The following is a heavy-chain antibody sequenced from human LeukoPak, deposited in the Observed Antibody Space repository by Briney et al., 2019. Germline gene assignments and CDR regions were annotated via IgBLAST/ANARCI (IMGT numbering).Heavy chain of an antibody. Sequence: GGSLRLSCAASGFTFSSYGMSWVRQAPGKGLEWVSAINTSGGSTYYADSVKGRFTISRDNSKNTLYLQMNSLRSEDTAVYYCARRGGRRSGSIRGVFAFDIWGQGTMVTVSS. CDR2: INTSGGST. CDR3: ARRGGRRSGSIRGVFAFDI. V-gene: IGHV3-23*01. D-gene: IGHD3-10*01. J-gene: IGHJ3*02. CDR1: GFTFSSYG.